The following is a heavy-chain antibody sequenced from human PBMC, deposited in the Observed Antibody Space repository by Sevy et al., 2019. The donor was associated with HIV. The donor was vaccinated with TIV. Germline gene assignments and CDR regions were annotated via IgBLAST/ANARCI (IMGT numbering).Heavy chain of an antibody. CDR1: GFTFSNYW. D-gene: IGHD3-22*01. Sequence: GGSLRLSCAASGFTFSNYWMSWVRQAPGKGLEWAANIKQDGSEKYYVDSVKGRFTISRDNAKNSLYLQMNSLRAEDTAVYYCARGNYYDSTGYYPDTFDIWGQRTMVTDSS. V-gene: IGHV3-7*01. CDR3: ARGNYYDSTGYYPDTFDI. J-gene: IGHJ3*02. CDR2: IKQDGSEK.